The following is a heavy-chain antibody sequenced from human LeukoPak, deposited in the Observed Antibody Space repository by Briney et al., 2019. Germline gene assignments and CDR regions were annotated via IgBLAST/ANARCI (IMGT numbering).Heavy chain of an antibody. D-gene: IGHD1-26*01. J-gene: IGHJ3*02. CDR1: GFTFSSYS. V-gene: IGHV3-21*01. CDR3: ARGFRIVGATDAFDI. CDR2: ISSSSSYI. Sequence: PGGSLRLSCAASGFTFSSYSMNWVRQAPGKGLEWVSSISSSSSYIYYADSVKGRFTISRDNAKNSLYLQMNSLRAEDTAVYYCARGFRIVGATDAFDIWGQGTMVTVSS.